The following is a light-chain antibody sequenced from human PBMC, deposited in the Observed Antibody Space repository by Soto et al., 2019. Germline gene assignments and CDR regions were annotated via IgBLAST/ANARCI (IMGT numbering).Light chain of an antibody. J-gene: IGLJ1*01. CDR1: SSDVGGYNL. V-gene: IGLV2-23*01. CDR2: EGT. CDR3: CSYAGGGTYV. Sequence: QSALTQPASVSGSPGQSITISCTGTSSDVGGYNLVSWYQQHPGKAPKLMMYEGTERPSGVSNRFSGSKSGNTASLTISGLQAEDEADYYCCSYAGGGTYVFGTGTKVTVL.